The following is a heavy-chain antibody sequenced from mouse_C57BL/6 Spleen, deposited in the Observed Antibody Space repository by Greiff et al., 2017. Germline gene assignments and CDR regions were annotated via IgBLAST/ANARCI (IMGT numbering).Heavy chain of an antibody. Sequence: QVQLQQPGAELVMPGASVKLSCKASGYTFTSYWMYWVKQRPGQGLEWIGEIDPSDSYTNYNQKFKGKSTLPVDKSSSTAYMQLSSLTSEDSAVYYCARSLDYDHYLDYWGQGTTLTVSS. CDR3: ARSLDYDHYLDY. CDR1: GYTFTSYW. J-gene: IGHJ2*01. V-gene: IGHV1-69*01. D-gene: IGHD2-4*01. CDR2: IDPSDSYT.